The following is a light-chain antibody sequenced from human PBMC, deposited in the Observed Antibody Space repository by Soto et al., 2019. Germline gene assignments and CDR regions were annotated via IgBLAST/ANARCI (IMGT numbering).Light chain of an antibody. V-gene: IGKV3-15*01. Sequence: DIVMTQSPATLSVSPGERATLSCRASQSVASNLAWYQQRPGQAPRLLIYGASTRATGVPARFSGSGSGTEFTLTICSLQSEEFEVYYCHDYNNWPHTFGGGTKVQIK. CDR3: HDYNNWPHT. CDR2: GAS. CDR1: QSVASN. J-gene: IGKJ4*01.